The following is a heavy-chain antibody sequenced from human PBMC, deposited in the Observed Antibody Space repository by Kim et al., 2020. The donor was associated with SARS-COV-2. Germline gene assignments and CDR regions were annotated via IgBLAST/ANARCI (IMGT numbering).Heavy chain of an antibody. V-gene: IGHV3-30*04. J-gene: IGHJ6*02. D-gene: IGHD2-15*01. CDR3: ARDLCSGGSCYSGFVYYYYGMDV. CDR1: GFTFSSYA. Sequence: GGSLRLSCAASGFTFSSYAMHWVRQAPGKGLEWVAVISYDGSNKYYVDSVKGRFTISRDNSKNTLYLQMNSLRAEDTAVYYCARDLCSGGSCYSGFVYYYYGMDVWGQGTTVTVSS. CDR2: ISYDGSNK.